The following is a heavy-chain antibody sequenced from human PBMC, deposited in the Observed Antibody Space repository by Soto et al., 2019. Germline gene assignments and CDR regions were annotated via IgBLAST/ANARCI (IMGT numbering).Heavy chain of an antibody. CDR1: GFTFSTYA. J-gene: IGHJ3*02. CDR2: ISSNGGST. CDR3: ARGKDCSGTNCYNGFDI. V-gene: IGHV3-64*01. Sequence: PGGSLRLSCAASGFTFSTYAILWVRQAPGKGLEYVSAISSNGGSTYYANSVKGRFTISRDNSKNTLYLQMGSLRAEDMAVYYCARGKDCSGTNCYNGFDIWGQGTMVTVSS. D-gene: IGHD2-2*02.